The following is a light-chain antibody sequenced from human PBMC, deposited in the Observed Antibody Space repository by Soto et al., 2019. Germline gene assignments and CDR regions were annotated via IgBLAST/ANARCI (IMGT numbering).Light chain of an antibody. V-gene: IGKV3-11*01. CDR1: HSVGDI. Sequence: DIVLTQSPATLSLSPGEIATLSCRASHSVGDIFAWWHQRRGQGPRLLIYDASTRATGIPARFSGSGSGTDFTLTISSLEPEDFAVYYCQHRYHWPPFTCGPGTKMDVK. CDR2: DAS. J-gene: IGKJ3*01. CDR3: QHRYHWPPFT.